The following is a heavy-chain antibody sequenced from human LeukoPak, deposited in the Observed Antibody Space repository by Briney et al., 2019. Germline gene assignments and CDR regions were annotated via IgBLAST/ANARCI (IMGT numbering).Heavy chain of an antibody. J-gene: IGHJ6*02. V-gene: IGHV3-30*14. CDR1: GFTFSSYA. CDR3: VPRSGGMDV. Sequence: GGSLRLSCAASGFTFSSYAMHWVRQAPGKGLEWVAVISYDGSNKYYADSVKGRFTISRDNPKNTLYLQMNSLRAEDTAVYYCVPRSGGMDVWGQGTTVIVSS. D-gene: IGHD3-16*01. CDR2: ISYDGSNK.